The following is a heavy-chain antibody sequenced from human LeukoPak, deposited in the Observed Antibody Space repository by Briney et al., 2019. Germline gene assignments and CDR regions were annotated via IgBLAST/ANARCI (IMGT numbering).Heavy chain of an antibody. CDR2: IKYDGDEE. D-gene: IGHD4/OR15-4a*01. J-gene: IGHJ4*02. CDR1: GFTFSSYA. CDR3: RSGGAAPGAFDN. Sequence: GGSLRLSCAASGFTFSSYAMSWVRQAPGKGLEWVANIKYDGDEEYYVDSVKGRFTISRDNAKNSLYLQLNSLRVEDTAIYYCRSGGAAPGAFDNWGQGTLVTVSP. V-gene: IGHV3-7*01.